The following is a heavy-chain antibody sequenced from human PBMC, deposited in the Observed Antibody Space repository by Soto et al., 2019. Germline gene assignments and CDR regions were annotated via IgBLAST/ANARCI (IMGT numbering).Heavy chain of an antibody. CDR3: ARDSTVATHAFDI. D-gene: IGHD4-4*01. CDR2: IIPVFGTA. Sequence: ASVKVSCKASGGTFSSYAISWARQAPGQGLEWMGGIIPVFGTANYAQMFQGRVTITADDATNTAYMELSSLRSDDTAMYYCARDSTVATHAFDIWGQGTMVTVSS. J-gene: IGHJ3*02. CDR1: GGTFSSYA. V-gene: IGHV1-69*13.